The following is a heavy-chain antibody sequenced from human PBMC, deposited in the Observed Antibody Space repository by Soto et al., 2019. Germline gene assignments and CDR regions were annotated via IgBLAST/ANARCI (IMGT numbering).Heavy chain of an antibody. CDR2: FSGRGATT. Sequence: GGSLRLSCAASGFPFSSYTMSWVRQAPGKGLEWVSSFSGRGATTYYADSVKGRFTTSRDNSKNTLYLQMNSLRAEDTALYFCVRTIVGATKGGWFDPWGQGALVTVSS. V-gene: IGHV3-23*01. CDR1: GFPFSSYT. D-gene: IGHD1-26*01. J-gene: IGHJ5*02. CDR3: VRTIVGATKGGWFDP.